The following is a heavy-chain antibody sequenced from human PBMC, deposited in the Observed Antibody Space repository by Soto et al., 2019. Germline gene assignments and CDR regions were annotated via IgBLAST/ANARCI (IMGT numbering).Heavy chain of an antibody. V-gene: IGHV1-69*13. Sequence: ASVKVSCKASGGTFSSYAISWVRQAPGQGLEWMGGIIPIFGTANYAQKFQGRVTITADESTSTAYMELSSLRSEDTAVYYCASSIVLVPADYYYGMDVWGQGTTVTVSS. D-gene: IGHD2-2*01. CDR1: GGTFSSYA. CDR3: ASSIVLVPADYYYGMDV. J-gene: IGHJ6*02. CDR2: IIPIFGTA.